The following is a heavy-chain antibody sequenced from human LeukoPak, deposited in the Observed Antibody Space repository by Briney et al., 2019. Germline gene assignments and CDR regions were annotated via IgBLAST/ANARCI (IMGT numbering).Heavy chain of an antibody. V-gene: IGHV3-30*02. J-gene: IGHJ3*02. CDR2: IRYDGSNK. Sequence: GGSLRLSCAASGFTFSSYGMHWVRQAPGKGLEWVAFIRYDGSNKYYADSVKGGFTISRDNSKNTLYLQMNSLRAEDTAVYYCAKDPRGYSYGPGVFDIWGQGTMVTVSS. CDR3: AKDPRGYSYGPGVFDI. CDR1: GFTFSSYG. D-gene: IGHD5-18*01.